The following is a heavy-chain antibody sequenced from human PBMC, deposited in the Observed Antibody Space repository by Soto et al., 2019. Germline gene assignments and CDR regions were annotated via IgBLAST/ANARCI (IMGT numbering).Heavy chain of an antibody. CDR3: VASRCGGDGLRAYSSHYYYGMDV. J-gene: IGHJ6*02. CDR1: GFSLNTGGLG. Sequence: QITLKESGPTLVKPTQTLTLTCSSYGFSLNTGGLGVGWIRQPPGKALEWLALMYCDGDKRYSPTLQSRLSITKDTSNNKVVLTMTNIDQVDTATYYCVASRCGGDGLRAYSSHYYYGMDVWGQGNTVTVSS. CDR2: MYCDGDK. D-gene: IGHD2-21*02. V-gene: IGHV2-5*02.